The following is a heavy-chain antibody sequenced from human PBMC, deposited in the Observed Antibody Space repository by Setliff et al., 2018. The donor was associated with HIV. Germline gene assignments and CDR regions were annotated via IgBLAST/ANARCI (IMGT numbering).Heavy chain of an antibody. Sequence: ASVKVSCKASGYTFTSYGISWVRQALGQGLEWMGWISGYNGNTEYAQKFQGRVTMTTDTSTTIAYMELRSLRSDDTAVYYCARGHSSSWTGWFDPWGQGTLVTAPQ. D-gene: IGHD6-13*01. V-gene: IGHV1-18*01. CDR2: ISGYNGNT. CDR1: GYTFTSYG. CDR3: ARGHSSSWTGWFDP. J-gene: IGHJ5*02.